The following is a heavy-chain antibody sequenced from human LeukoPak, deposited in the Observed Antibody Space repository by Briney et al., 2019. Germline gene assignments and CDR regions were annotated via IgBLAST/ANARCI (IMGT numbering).Heavy chain of an antibody. CDR1: GGSISSYY. Sequence: KSSETLSLTCTVSGGSISSYYWSWIRQPAGKGLEWIGRIYASGSTNYNPSLKSRVTMSVDTSKNQFSLKLSSVTAADTAVYYCAREGAWGYYWYYFDYWGQGTLVTVSS. D-gene: IGHD1-1*01. CDR2: IYASGST. J-gene: IGHJ4*02. CDR3: AREGAWGYYWYYFDY. V-gene: IGHV4-4*07.